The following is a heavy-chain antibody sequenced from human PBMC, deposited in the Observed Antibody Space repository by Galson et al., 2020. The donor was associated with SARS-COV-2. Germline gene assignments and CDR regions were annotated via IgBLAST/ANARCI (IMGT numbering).Heavy chain of an antibody. CDR3: ASASYPAMFDY. Sequence: GESLKISCAATGFTVSSNYMSWVRQAPGKGLEWVSVIYSGGSTYYADSVKGRFTISRDNSKNTLYLQMNSLRAEDTAVYYCASASYPAMFDYWGQGTLVTVSS. D-gene: IGHD1-26*01. CDR1: GFTVSSNY. J-gene: IGHJ4*02. CDR2: IYSGGST. V-gene: IGHV3-66*01.